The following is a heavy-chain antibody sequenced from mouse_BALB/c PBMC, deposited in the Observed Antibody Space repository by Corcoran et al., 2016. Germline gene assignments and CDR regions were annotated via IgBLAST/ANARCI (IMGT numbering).Heavy chain of an antibody. D-gene: IGHD2-1*01. CDR3: ARFYGNHQAWFAY. CDR2: IYPGSGNT. J-gene: IGHJ3*01. CDR1: GYTFTYYY. Sequence: QIQLQQSGPELVKPGASVKISCKASGYTFTYYYINWVKQKPGQGLEWIGWIYPGSGNTKYNEKFKGKATLTVDTSSSTAYMQLSSLTSEDTAVYFCARFYGNHQAWFAYWGQGTLVTVSA. V-gene: IGHV1-84*02.